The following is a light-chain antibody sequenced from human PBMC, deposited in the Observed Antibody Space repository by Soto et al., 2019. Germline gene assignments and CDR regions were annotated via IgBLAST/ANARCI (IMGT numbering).Light chain of an antibody. CDR2: DAS. J-gene: IGKJ1*01. V-gene: IGKV3-11*01. CDR3: QQRSKWPWT. CDR1: QSVSSY. Sequence: EIVLTQSPATLSLSPGERATLSCRASQSVSSYLAWYQQKPGQAPRLLIYDASNRATGIPARFSGSGSGTDVTLTIGSLEPEDFAVYYCQQRSKWPWTFGQGTKVEIK.